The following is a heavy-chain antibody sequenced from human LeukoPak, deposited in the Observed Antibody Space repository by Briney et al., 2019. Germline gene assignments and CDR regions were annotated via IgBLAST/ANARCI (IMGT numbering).Heavy chain of an antibody. V-gene: IGHV3-48*01. CDR1: GFTFSSYS. J-gene: IGHJ4*02. Sequence: GGSLRLSCAASGFTFSSYSMNWVRQAPGKGLEWVSYISSSSSTIYYADSVKGRFTISRDNAKNSLYLQMNSLRAEDTAVYYCARGYCSGGSCYTLDYWGQGTLVTVSS. CDR2: ISSSSSTI. CDR3: ARGYCSGGSCYTLDY. D-gene: IGHD2-15*01.